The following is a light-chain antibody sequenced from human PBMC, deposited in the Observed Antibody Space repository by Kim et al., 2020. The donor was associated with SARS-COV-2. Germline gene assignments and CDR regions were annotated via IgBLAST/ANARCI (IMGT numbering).Light chain of an antibody. V-gene: IGLV4-69*01. J-gene: IGLJ2*01. CDR2: LNSAGSP. Sequence: KLTCPRGSDNSSCAIAWQHQQPEQGPRYLMNLNSAGSPSEGDGIPDCFYGASSGAERYLTISSLQSDDDAGYYCQTWGTGIRVFGGGTKLTVL. CDR3: QTWGTGIRV. CDR1: SDNSSCA.